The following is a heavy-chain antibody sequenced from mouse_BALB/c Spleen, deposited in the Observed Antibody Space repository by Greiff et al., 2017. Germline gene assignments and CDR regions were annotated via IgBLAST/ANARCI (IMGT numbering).Heavy chain of an antibody. CDR3: ARDTLYGNYAY. V-gene: IGHV5-9-4*01. Sequence: DVKLEESGGGLVKPGGSLKLSCAASGFTFSSYAMSWVRQSPEKRLEWVAEISSGGSYTYYPDTVTGRFTISRDNAKNTLYLEMSSLRSEDTAMYDCARDTLYGNYAYWGQGTLVTVSA. CDR1: GFTFSSYA. D-gene: IGHD2-1*01. CDR2: ISSGGSYT. J-gene: IGHJ3*01.